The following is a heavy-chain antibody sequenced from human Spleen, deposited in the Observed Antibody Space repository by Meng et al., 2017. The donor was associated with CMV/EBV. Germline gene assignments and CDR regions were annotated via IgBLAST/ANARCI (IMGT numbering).Heavy chain of an antibody. CDR2: ISKSGTTM. J-gene: IGHJ6*02. Sequence: GESLKISCAASGFTFSSHWMTWVRQAPGKGLEWVSYISKSGTTMYYANSVKGRFTISRDNARNSLFLQMNSLRAEDTAVYYCARDIRGSDYYYGMDVWGQGTTVTVSS. CDR3: ARDIRGSDYYYGMDV. CDR1: GFTFSSHW. D-gene: IGHD3-10*01. V-gene: IGHV3-48*04.